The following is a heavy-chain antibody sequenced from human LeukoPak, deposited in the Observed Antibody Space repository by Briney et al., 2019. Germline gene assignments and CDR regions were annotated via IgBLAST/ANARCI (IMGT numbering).Heavy chain of an antibody. CDR1: GFTFSSYA. D-gene: IGHD3-3*01. V-gene: IGHV3-30-3*01. CDR3: AREYYDLWSGYLDY. CDR2: ISYDGSNK. Sequence: PGGSLRLSCAASGFTFSSYAMHWVRQAPGKGLEWVAVISYDGSNKYYADSVKGRFTISRDNSKNTLYLQMNSLRAEDTAVYYCAREYYDLWSGYLDYWGQGTLVTVSS. J-gene: IGHJ4*02.